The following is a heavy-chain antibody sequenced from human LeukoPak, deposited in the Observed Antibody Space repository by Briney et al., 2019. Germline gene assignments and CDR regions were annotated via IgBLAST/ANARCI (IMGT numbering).Heavy chain of an antibody. CDR3: ARVGYSSSWYPDY. CDR1: GGSISSYY. V-gene: IGHV4-59*08. D-gene: IGHD6-13*01. Sequence: SETLSLTCTVSGGSISSYYWSWIRRPPGKGLEWIGYIYYSGGTNYNPSLKSRVTISVDTSKNQFSLKLSSVTAADTAVYYCARVGYSSSWYPDYWGQGTLVTVSS. CDR2: IYYSGGT. J-gene: IGHJ4*02.